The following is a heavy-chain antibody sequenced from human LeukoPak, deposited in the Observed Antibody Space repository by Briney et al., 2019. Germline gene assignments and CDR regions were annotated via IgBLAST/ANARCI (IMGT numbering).Heavy chain of an antibody. V-gene: IGHV3-23*01. D-gene: IGHD1-1*01. J-gene: IGHJ4*02. CDR3: ATAGGFYSDY. CDR1: GFTFSSYG. Sequence: PGGSLRLSCAASGFTFSSYGRSWFRQAPGKGLEWVSGISGSGGSTSYADSVRGRFTISRDNSKNTLYVQMNSLRAEDTAVYYCATAGGFYSDYWGQGTLVTVSS. CDR2: ISGSGGST.